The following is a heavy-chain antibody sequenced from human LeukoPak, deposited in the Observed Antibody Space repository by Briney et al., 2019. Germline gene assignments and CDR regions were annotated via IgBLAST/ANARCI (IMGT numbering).Heavy chain of an antibody. D-gene: IGHD6-13*01. CDR2: FDPEDGET. J-gene: IGHJ6*03. CDR3: ATVRGYSSSWNDYYYYYYMDV. Sequence: ASVKVSFKVSGYTLTELSMHWVRQAPGKGLEWMGGFDPEDGETIYAQKFQGRVTMTEDTSTDTAYMELSSLRSEDTAVYYCATVRGYSSSWNDYYYYYYMDVWGKGTTVTVSS. V-gene: IGHV1-24*01. CDR1: GYTLTELS.